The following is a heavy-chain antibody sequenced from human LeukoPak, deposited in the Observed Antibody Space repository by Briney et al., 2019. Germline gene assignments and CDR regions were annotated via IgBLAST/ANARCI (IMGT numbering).Heavy chain of an antibody. CDR1: GLTFSSYW. D-gene: IGHD2-15*01. CDR3: ARVSRSVAAGAY. J-gene: IGHJ4*02. Sequence: GGSLRLSCVASGLTFSSYWMTWVRQAPGKGLEWVANIKQDGSEKYYVDPVKGRFTISRDNAKNSLYLQMNSLRAEDTAVYYCARVSRSVAAGAYWGQGTLVTVSS. CDR2: IKQDGSEK. V-gene: IGHV3-7*01.